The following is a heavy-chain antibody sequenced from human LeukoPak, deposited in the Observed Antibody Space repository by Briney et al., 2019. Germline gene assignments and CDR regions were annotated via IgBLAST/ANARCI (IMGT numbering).Heavy chain of an antibody. D-gene: IGHD1-14*01. CDR2: ISYDGNNK. V-gene: IGHV3-30*04. J-gene: IGHJ4*02. CDR3: ARDQGGPQPWYYFDY. CDR1: GFTFSNYA. Sequence: GGSLRLSCAASGFTFSNYAMNWVRQAPGGGLEWVAAISYDGNNKFYADSVKGRFTISRDNSKNTLYLQMNSLRAEDTAVYYCARDQGGPQPWYYFDYWGQGTLVTVSS.